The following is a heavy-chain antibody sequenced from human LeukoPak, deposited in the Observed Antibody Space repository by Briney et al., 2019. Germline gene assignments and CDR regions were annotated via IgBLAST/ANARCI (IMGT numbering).Heavy chain of an antibody. CDR1: GFTFSDYY. V-gene: IGHV3-11*01. CDR3: ARDWGHDSSGYPDY. Sequence: GGSLRLSCAASGFTFSDYYMSWVRQAPGKGLEWGSYISSSGSTIYYADSVKGRFTISRDNAKNSLYLQMNSLRAEDTAVYYCARDWGHDSSGYPDYWGQGTLVTVSS. D-gene: IGHD3-22*01. J-gene: IGHJ4*02. CDR2: ISSSGSTI.